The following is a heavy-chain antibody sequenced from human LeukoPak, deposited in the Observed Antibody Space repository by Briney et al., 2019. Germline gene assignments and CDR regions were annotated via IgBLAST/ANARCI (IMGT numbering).Heavy chain of an antibody. J-gene: IGHJ4*02. CDR2: ISWNSGSI. V-gene: IGHV3-9*01. CDR1: GFTFDDYA. D-gene: IGHD6-19*01. Sequence: SLRLSCAASGFTFDDYAMHWVRQAPGKGLEWVSGISWNSGSIGYADSVKGRFTISRDNAKNSLYLQMNSLRAEDTALYYCAKDGEYSSGWYYFDYWGQGTLVTVSS. CDR3: AKDGEYSSGWYYFDY.